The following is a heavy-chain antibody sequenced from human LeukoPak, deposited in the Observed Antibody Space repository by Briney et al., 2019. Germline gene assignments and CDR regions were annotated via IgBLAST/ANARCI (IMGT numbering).Heavy chain of an antibody. Sequence: KPSETLSLTCAVYGGSFSGYYWSWIRQPPGKGLEWIGEINHSGSTNYNPSLKSRVTISVDTSKNQFSLKLSSVTAADTAVYYCARAYDFWSGHPPAGPKSKINYGMDVWGQGTTVTVSS. V-gene: IGHV4-34*01. CDR2: INHSGST. CDR1: GGSFSGYY. D-gene: IGHD3-3*01. CDR3: ARAYDFWSGHPPAGPKSKINYGMDV. J-gene: IGHJ6*02.